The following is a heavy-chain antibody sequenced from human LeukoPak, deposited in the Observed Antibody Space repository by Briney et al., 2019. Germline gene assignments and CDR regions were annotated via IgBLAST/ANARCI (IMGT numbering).Heavy chain of an antibody. CDR2: IYYSGST. Sequence: SETLSLTCTVSGGSISSYYWSWIRQPPGKGLEWIGYIYYSGSTNYNPSLKSRVTISVDTSKNQFSLKLSSVTAADMAVYYCASLITYQPLLFVGRRGYYGMDVWGQGTTVTVSS. D-gene: IGHD2-21*02. CDR1: GGSISSYY. CDR3: ASLITYQPLLFVGRRGYYGMDV. J-gene: IGHJ6*02. V-gene: IGHV4-59*01.